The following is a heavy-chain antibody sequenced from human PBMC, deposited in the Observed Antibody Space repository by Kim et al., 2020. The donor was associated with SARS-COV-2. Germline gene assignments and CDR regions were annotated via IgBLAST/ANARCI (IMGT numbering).Heavy chain of an antibody. CDR3: ARLTAYPSFYYYSYAMDV. CDR1: GYSFTNYW. Sequence: GESLKISCKGSGYSFTNYWIGWVRQMPGKGLEYMGIIYPGDSDTRYSPSFQGQVTISADKSISTAYLQWSSLKSSDTAMHYCARLTAYPSFYYYSYAMDVWGQGTTVTVSS. CDR2: IYPGDSDT. J-gene: IGHJ6*02. D-gene: IGHD3-9*01. V-gene: IGHV5-51*01.